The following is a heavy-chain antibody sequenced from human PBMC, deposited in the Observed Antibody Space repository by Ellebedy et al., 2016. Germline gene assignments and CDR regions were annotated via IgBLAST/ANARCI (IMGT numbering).Heavy chain of an antibody. CDR1: GASINSNSYY. CDR3: ARAGYYDGSGYYSPPIDY. CDR2: IFHGGST. Sequence: SETLSLTXTVSGASINSNSYYWGWIRQPPGKGLEWIGSIFHGGSTSYNPSLKSRVTISLDTSKNQFSLKLSSVTAADTAMYYCARAGYYDGSGYYSPPIDYWGQGTLVTVSS. D-gene: IGHD3-22*01. J-gene: IGHJ4*02. V-gene: IGHV4-39*07.